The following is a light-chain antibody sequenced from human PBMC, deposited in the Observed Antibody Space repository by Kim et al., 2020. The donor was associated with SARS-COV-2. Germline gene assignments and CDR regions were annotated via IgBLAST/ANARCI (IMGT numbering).Light chain of an antibody. CDR1: SSDVGGYNF. V-gene: IGLV2-14*01. J-gene: IGLJ3*02. CDR3: SSYTSSSTVV. CDR2: DVS. Sequence: QSALTQPASVSGSPGQSITLSCTGTSSDVGGYNFVSWFQQHPGKAPTILIYDVSRRPSGISNRFSGSKSGNTASLTISGLQAEDEAGYYCSSYTSSSTVVFGGGTQLAVL.